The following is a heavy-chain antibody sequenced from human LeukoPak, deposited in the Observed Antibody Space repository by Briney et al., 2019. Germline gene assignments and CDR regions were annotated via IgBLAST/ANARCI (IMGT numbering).Heavy chain of an antibody. J-gene: IGHJ4*02. CDR3: ARDKYYYDSSGSIRFDY. D-gene: IGHD3-22*01. V-gene: IGHV4-4*07. Sequence: PSETLSLTCTVSGGSISSYYWSWIRQPAGKGLEWIGRIYTSGSTNHNPSLKSRVTMSVDTSKNQFSLKLSSVTAADTAVYYCARDKYYYDSSGSIRFDYWGQGTLVTVSS. CDR1: GGSISSYY. CDR2: IYTSGST.